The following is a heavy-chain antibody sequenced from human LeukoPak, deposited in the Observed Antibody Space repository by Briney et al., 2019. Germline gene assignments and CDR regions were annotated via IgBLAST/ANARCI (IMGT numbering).Heavy chain of an antibody. CDR3: ARAGYSSSWWFDP. CDR2: IYYSGST. D-gene: IGHD6-13*01. Sequence: SETLSLTCTVSGGSVSSGSYYWSWIRQPPGKGLEWIGYIYYSGSTNYNPSLKSRVTISVDTSKNQFSLKLSSVTAADTAVYYCARAGYSSSWWFDPWGQGTLVTVSS. V-gene: IGHV4-61*01. CDR1: GGSVSSGSYY. J-gene: IGHJ5*02.